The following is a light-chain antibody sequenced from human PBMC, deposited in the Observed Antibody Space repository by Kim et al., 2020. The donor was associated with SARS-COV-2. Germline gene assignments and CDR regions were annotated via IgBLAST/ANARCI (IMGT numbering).Light chain of an antibody. J-gene: IGLJ1*01. CDR1: SGHSSYA. CDR3: QTWGTGIRV. V-gene: IGLV4-69*01. Sequence: SVKLTCTLSSGHSSYAIAWHQQQTEKGPRYLMKLNSDGSHSKGDGILDRFSGSSSGAERYLTISSLQSEDEADYYCQTWGTGIRVFGTGTKVTVL. CDR2: LNSDGSH.